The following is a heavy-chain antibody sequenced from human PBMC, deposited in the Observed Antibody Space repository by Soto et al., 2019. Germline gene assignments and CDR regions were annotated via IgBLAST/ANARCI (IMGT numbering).Heavy chain of an antibody. Sequence: QVQLVESGGRLVKPGGSLRLSCVATGFTFSDYYMSWIRQAPGKGREWIAFVSPSGTTISYADSVKGRFSISRDNVKNSLFLQMNSLRAEDTALYYCASDSLIPASISDAFDIWGQGTMVTVSS. D-gene: IGHD3-16*01. CDR2: VSPSGTTI. J-gene: IGHJ3*02. CDR1: GFTFSDYY. V-gene: IGHV3-11*01. CDR3: ASDSLIPASISDAFDI.